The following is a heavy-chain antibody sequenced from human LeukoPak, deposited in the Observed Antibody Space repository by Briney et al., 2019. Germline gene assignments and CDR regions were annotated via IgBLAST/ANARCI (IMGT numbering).Heavy chain of an antibody. J-gene: IGHJ3*02. CDR3: ARPSGRGTFDI. CDR2: IYYSGST. V-gene: IGHV4-59*01. Sequence: PSETLSLTCTVSGGSISSYYWSWIWQPPGKGLEWIGYIYYSGSTNYNPSLKSRVTISVDTSKNQFSLKLSSVTAADTAVYYCARPSGRGTFDIWGQGAMVTVSS. D-gene: IGHD6-19*01. CDR1: GGSISSYY.